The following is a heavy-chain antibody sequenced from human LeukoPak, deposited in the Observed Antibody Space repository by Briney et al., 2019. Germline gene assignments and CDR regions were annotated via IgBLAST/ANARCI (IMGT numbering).Heavy chain of an antibody. V-gene: IGHV1-46*01. CDR3: ARDRIAADY. J-gene: IGHJ4*02. CDR1: GYTFTSYY. Sequence: SGKVSCKTSGYTFTSYYIHWVRQAPGQGLEWMGIINPTAGSTTYAQKFQGRVTMTRDTSTSTVYMELSGLTSEDTAVYYCARDRIAADYWGQGTLVTVSS. D-gene: IGHD6-13*01. CDR2: INPTAGST.